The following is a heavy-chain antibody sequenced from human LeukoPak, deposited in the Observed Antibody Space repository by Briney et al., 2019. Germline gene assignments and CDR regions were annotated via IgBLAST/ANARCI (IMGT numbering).Heavy chain of an antibody. J-gene: IGHJ5*02. D-gene: IGHD2-2*01. Sequence: PGGSLRLSCEVSGFTFSSYAMTWVRQAPGKGLEWVSVISGSGGRTFYADSVKGRFTISRDNSKNTLYLQMNSLRGEDTAVYYVLRAGYCSSNTSSKWCDPWGQETLVTVSS. CDR3: LRAGYCSSNTSSKWCDP. CDR1: GFTFSSYA. V-gene: IGHV3-23*01. CDR2: ISGSGGRT.